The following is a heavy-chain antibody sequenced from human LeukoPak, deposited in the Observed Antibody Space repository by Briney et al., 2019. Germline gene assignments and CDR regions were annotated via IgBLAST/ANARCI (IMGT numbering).Heavy chain of an antibody. CDR3: AREVVGAAFDY. J-gene: IGHJ4*02. Sequence: GGSLRLSCAASGFNFSSYSMNWVRQAPGKGLEWVSAISSSSSYICYADSVKGRFTISRDNAKNSLYLQMNSLRAEDTAVYYCAREVVGAAFDYWGQGTLVTVSS. D-gene: IGHD1-26*01. CDR2: ISSSSSYI. CDR1: GFNFSSYS. V-gene: IGHV3-21*01.